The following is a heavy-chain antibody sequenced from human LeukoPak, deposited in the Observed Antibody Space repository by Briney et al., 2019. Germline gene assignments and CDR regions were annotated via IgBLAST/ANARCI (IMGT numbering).Heavy chain of an antibody. Sequence: GGSLRLSCAASGFTFGNARMSWVRQAPGKGLEWVGRIKSKTDGGTTDYAAPVKGRFTISRDDSKNTLYLQMNSLKTEDTAVYYCTTDYYDSSGYLHWGQGTLVTVSS. CDR3: TTDYYDSSGYLH. CDR1: GFTFGNAR. J-gene: IGHJ4*02. D-gene: IGHD3-22*01. V-gene: IGHV3-15*01. CDR2: IKSKTDGGTT.